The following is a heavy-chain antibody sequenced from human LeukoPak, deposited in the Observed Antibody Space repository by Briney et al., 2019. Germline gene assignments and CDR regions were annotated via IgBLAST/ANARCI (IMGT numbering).Heavy chain of an antibody. CDR2: ISSSGSTI. Sequence: GGSLRPSCAASGFTFSSYEMNWVRQAPGKGLEWVSYISSSGSTIYYADSVKGRFTISRDNAKNSLYLQMNSLRAEDTAVYYCARAGYCSGGSCYYMSFGMDVWGKGTTVTVSS. V-gene: IGHV3-48*03. D-gene: IGHD2-15*01. CDR1: GFTFSSYE. CDR3: ARAGYCSGGSCYYMSFGMDV. J-gene: IGHJ6*04.